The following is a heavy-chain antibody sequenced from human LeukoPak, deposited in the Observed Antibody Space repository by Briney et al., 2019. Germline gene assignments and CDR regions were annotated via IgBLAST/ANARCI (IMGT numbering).Heavy chain of an antibody. V-gene: IGHV3-23*01. CDR2: ISGSGGST. Sequence: PGGSLRLSCAASGFTLSSYAMSWVRQGPGKGLEWVSAISGSGGSTYYADSVKGRFTISRDNSKNTLYLQMNSLRAEDTAVYYCAKDLMTTVVSYAFDIWGQGTMVTVSS. D-gene: IGHD4-23*01. CDR1: GFTLSSYA. CDR3: AKDLMTTVVSYAFDI. J-gene: IGHJ3*02.